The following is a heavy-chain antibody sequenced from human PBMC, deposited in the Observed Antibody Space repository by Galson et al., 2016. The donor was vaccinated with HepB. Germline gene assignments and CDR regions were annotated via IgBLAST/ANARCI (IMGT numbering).Heavy chain of an antibody. CDR3: ARVSPCWDLAARSFDS. J-gene: IGHJ4*02. V-gene: IGHV3-30*03. Sequence: SLRLSCAASEFSFNMYGMHWVRQAPGQGLEWVAVISLGGGLKYYADSVQGRVTISRDNSKNPLFLQMTSLRSADTAVYYCARVSPCWDLAARSFDSWCQGTLVTVSS. D-gene: IGHD1-26*01. CDR2: ISLGGGLK. CDR1: EFSFNMYG.